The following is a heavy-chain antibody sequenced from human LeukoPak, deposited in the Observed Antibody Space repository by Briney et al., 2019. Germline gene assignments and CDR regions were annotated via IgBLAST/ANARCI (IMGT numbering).Heavy chain of an antibody. CDR3: ARHSNYGSGSYYRYWFDP. CDR2: IYYSGST. V-gene: IGHV4-39*01. CDR1: GGSISSSSYY. D-gene: IGHD3-10*01. Sequence: SETLSLTCTVSGGSISSSSYYWGWIRQPPGKGLEWIGSIYYSGSTYYNPSPKSRVTISVDTSKNQFSLKLSSVTAADTAVYYCARHSNYGSGSYYRYWFDPWGQGTLVTVSS. J-gene: IGHJ5*02.